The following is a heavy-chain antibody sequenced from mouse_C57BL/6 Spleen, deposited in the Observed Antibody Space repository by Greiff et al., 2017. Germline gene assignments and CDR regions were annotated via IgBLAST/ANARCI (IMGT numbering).Heavy chain of an antibody. D-gene: IGHD2-13*01. CDR1: GYTFTSAN. Sequence: QSGAELVRPGASVKMSCKASGYTFTSANMHWVKQTPRQGLEWIGAIYPGNGDTSYNQQFPGKATLTVDESSSTAYMQLSSLTSEDSAVYFCATYSDYGWFAYWGQGTLVTVSA. CDR3: ATYSDYGWFAY. J-gene: IGHJ3*01. V-gene: IGHV1-12*01. CDR2: IYPGNGDT.